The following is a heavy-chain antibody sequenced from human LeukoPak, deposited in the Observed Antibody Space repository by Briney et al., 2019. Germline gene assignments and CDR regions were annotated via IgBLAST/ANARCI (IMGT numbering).Heavy chain of an antibody. CDR2: ISGSGGST. V-gene: IGHV3-23*01. D-gene: IGHD6-19*01. Sequence: GGSLRLSCAASGFTFSSYAMSWVRQAPGKGLEWVSAISGSGGSTYYADSVKGRFTISRDNSKNTLYLQMNSLRAEDTAVYYCAKGKDSSGWYLVFDYWGQGNPGHRLL. J-gene: IGHJ4*02. CDR1: GFTFSSYA. CDR3: AKGKDSSGWYLVFDY.